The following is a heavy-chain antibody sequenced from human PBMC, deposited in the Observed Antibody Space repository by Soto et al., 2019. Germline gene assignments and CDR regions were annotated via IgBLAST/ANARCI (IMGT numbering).Heavy chain of an antibody. Sequence: SLRLSCAASGFIFNSYSMNWVRQAPGKGLEWISYINSGSTSVFYADSVKGRFSISRDNAKNSLYLQMNSLRAEDTAVYYCASSASPDAYWGQGTLVTVSS. CDR3: ASSASPDAY. V-gene: IGHV3-48*01. J-gene: IGHJ4*02. CDR2: INSGSTSV. CDR1: GFIFNSYS. D-gene: IGHD1-26*01.